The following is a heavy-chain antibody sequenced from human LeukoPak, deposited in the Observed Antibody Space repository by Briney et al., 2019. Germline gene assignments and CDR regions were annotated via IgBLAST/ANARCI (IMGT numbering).Heavy chain of an antibody. Sequence: GGSLRLSCSASGFTFSDYDMNWVRQAPGKGLEWVSSISYLSSHVYYGDSVKGRFTISRDNAKNSLYLQMNSLRAEDTAVYYCAREWLSITGPQDVWGKGTTVTVSS. V-gene: IGHV3-21*04. CDR1: GFTFSDYD. D-gene: IGHD1-20*01. J-gene: IGHJ6*04. CDR3: AREWLSITGPQDV. CDR2: ISYLSSHV.